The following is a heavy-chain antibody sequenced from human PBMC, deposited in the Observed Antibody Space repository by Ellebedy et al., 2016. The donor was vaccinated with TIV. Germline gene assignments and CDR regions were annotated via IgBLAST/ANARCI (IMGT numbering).Heavy chain of an antibody. CDR1: GLTFSGYW. V-gene: IGHV3-7*03. CDR3: SRAGGRHSTGAGCY. Sequence: PGGSLRLSCAASGLTFSGYWMSWVRQAPGKGLEWVANIKEDGSEEYYVDSVKGRFNISRDNDKNSLYLQMSNLRAEDTAVFYCSRAGGRHSTGAGCYWGQGTRVTVST. J-gene: IGHJ4*02. D-gene: IGHD2-2*01. CDR2: IKEDGSEE.